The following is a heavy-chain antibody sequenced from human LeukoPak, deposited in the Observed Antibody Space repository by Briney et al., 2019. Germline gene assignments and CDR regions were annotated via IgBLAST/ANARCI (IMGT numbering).Heavy chain of an antibody. V-gene: IGHV3-23*01. Sequence: GGSLRLSCAASEFSVGSNYMTWVRQAPGKGLEWVSVISGSGGSTYYADSAEGRFTVSRDNSKNTLYLQMNSLRAEDTAVFYCAKEIYGDPTGGRFQHWGQGTLVTVSS. CDR2: ISGSGGST. D-gene: IGHD4-17*01. CDR3: AKEIYGDPTGGRFQH. J-gene: IGHJ1*01. CDR1: EFSVGSNY.